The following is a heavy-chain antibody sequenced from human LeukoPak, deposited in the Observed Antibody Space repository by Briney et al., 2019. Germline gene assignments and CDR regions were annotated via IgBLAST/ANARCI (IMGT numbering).Heavy chain of an antibody. V-gene: IGHV3-48*02. J-gene: IGHJ3*02. CDR3: ARESDGSGSYYKLGAFDI. Sequence: GGSLRLSCAGSGFTFSSYSMNWVRQAPGKGLEWVSYISTSSTTIYYADSVKGRFTISRDNAKNSLYLQMNSLRDEDTAVYYCARESDGSGSYYKLGAFDIWGQGTMVTVSS. D-gene: IGHD3-10*01. CDR1: GFTFSSYS. CDR2: ISTSSTTI.